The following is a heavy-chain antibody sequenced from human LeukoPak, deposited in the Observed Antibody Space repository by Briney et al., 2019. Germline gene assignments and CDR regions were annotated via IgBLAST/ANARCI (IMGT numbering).Heavy chain of an antibody. Sequence: GGSLRLSCTVSGFTVSSNSMSWVRQAPGKGLEWVSFIYSDNTHYSDSVKGRFTISRDNSKNTLYLQMNSLRAEDTAVYYCARRFGSSWYYDSYYFDYWGQGTLVTVSS. V-gene: IGHV3-53*01. J-gene: IGHJ4*02. CDR3: ARRFGSSWYYDSYYFDY. CDR2: IYSDNT. D-gene: IGHD6-13*01. CDR1: GFTVSSNS.